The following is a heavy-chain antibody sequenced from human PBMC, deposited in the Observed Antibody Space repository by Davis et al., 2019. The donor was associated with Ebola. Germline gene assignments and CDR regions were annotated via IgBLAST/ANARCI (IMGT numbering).Heavy chain of an antibody. V-gene: IGHV3-11*04. D-gene: IGHD4-11*01. CDR3: ARDYSDDLYYYYYMDV. J-gene: IGHJ6*03. CDR1: GFTFTNYA. CDR2: ITRSGSNI. Sequence: GESLKISCAASGFTFTNYAMSWIRQAPGKGLEWVSYITRSGSNIYYADSVKGRFTISRDNAKNSVYLQMNSLRAEDTAVYYCARDYSDDLYYYYYMDVWGKGTTVTVFS.